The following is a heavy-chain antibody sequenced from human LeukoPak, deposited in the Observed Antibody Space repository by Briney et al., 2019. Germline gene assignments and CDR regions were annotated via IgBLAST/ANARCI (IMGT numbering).Heavy chain of an antibody. CDR1: GFTFSSYE. D-gene: IGHD1-26*01. CDR3: ANSGQREVLGDGSDI. J-gene: IGHJ3*02. V-gene: IGHV3-30*18. Sequence: GGSLRLSCAASGFTFSSYEMNWVRQAPGKGLEWVAVISYDGSNKYYADSVKGRFTISRDNSKNTMYLQMNSLRAEDTAVYYCANSGQREVLGDGSDIWGQGTLVTVSS. CDR2: ISYDGSNK.